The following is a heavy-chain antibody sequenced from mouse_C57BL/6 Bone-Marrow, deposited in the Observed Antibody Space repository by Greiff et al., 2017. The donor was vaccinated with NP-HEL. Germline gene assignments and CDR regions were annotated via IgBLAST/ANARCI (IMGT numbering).Heavy chain of an antibody. CDR2: IWGDGGT. CDR1: GFSLTSSG. Sequence: VMLVESGPGLVAPSQSLSITCTVSGFSLTSSGVSWVRQPPGTGLEWLGVIWGDGGTNYPSALISRLSISKDNSKSQVFLKLNRLQTDDTATYYCAKPLPYSNGFAYWGQGTLVTVSA. V-gene: IGHV2-3*01. D-gene: IGHD2-5*01. CDR3: AKPLPYSNGFAY. J-gene: IGHJ3*01.